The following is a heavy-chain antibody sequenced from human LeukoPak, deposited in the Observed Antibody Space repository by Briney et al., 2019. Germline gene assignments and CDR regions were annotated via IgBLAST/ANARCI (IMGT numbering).Heavy chain of an antibody. CDR1: GFTFSSYW. V-gene: IGHV3-7*01. Sequence: PGGSLRLSCAASGFTFSSYWMSWVRQAPGKGLEWVANIKQDGSEKYYVDSVKGRFTISRDNAKNSLYLQMNSLRAEDTAVYYCARGVVVPAANLYYFDYWGQGTLVTVSS. CDR3: ARGVVVPAANLYYFDY. CDR2: IKQDGSEK. J-gene: IGHJ4*02. D-gene: IGHD2-2*01.